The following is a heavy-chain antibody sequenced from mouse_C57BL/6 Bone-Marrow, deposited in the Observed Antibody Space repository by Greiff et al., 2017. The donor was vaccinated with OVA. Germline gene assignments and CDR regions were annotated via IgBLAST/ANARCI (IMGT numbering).Heavy chain of an antibody. V-gene: IGHV2-2*01. J-gene: IGHJ4*01. CDR1: GFSLTSYG. Sequence: QVQLQQSGPGLVQPSQSLSITCTVSGFSLTSYGVHWVRQSPGKGLEWLGVIWSGGSTDYNAAFISRLSISKDNSKSQVFFKMNSLQADDTAIYYCARDYYYVPCYAMDYWGQGTSVTVSS. CDR3: ARDYYYVPCYAMDY. D-gene: IGHD1-1*01. CDR2: IWSGGST.